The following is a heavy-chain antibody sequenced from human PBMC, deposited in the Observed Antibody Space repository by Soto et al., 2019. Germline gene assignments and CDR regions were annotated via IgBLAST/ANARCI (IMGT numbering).Heavy chain of an antibody. V-gene: IGHV4-59*08. D-gene: IGHD3-10*01. CDR3: ADDTMGRGVIIEDY. CDR1: CGNIRGYY. Sequence: LQLMRHPSSVACGNIRGYYWRWIRQHQGKGLEWIGYIYYSGSTNYNPSLKSRVTISVDTSKNQFSLKLSSVTAADTAVYYCADDTMGRGVIIEDYWGQGTLVTVSS. CDR2: IYYSGST. J-gene: IGHJ4*02.